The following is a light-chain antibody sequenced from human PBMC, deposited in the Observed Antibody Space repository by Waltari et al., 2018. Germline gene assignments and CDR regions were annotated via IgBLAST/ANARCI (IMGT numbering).Light chain of an antibody. Sequence: SYELTQPPSVSVSPGQTANITCSGDTLGARYLCWYQQKSGQSPVLVIDQHNKRPSGIPDRFSGSNSANTATLTITGTQAIDEADYYCQAWDRSTVIFGGGTKLTVL. CDR2: QHN. V-gene: IGLV3-1*01. CDR3: QAWDRSTVI. J-gene: IGLJ2*01. CDR1: TLGARY.